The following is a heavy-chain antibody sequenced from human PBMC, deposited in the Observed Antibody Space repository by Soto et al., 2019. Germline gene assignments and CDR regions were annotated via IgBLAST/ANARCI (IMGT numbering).Heavy chain of an antibody. V-gene: IGHV3-30*18. CDR3: AKDAGSTEYFFAS. CDR1: GFTFRTYA. Sequence: VQLVESGGGSVKPGGSLRLSCAASGFTFRTYAMHWVRQAPGKGLEWVAVISHDGSNTDYGDSVKGRFTISRDNSKSTLSLQMNSLRPEDTGVYYCAKDAGSTEYFFASWGQGTLVSVSS. CDR2: ISHDGSNT. J-gene: IGHJ4*02.